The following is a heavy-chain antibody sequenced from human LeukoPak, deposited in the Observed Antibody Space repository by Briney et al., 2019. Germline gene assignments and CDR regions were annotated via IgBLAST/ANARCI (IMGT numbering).Heavy chain of an antibody. J-gene: IGHJ4*02. CDR3: ARDPLGHSLFDY. V-gene: IGHV3-30*07. D-gene: IGHD6-13*01. Sequence: GGSLRLSCAASGFTFSSYAMHWVRQAPGKGLEWVAVISYDGSTKYYADSVKGRFTISRDNSKNTLYLQMNSLRAEDTAVYYCARDPLGHSLFDYWGQGTLVTVSS. CDR1: GFTFSSYA. CDR2: ISYDGSTK.